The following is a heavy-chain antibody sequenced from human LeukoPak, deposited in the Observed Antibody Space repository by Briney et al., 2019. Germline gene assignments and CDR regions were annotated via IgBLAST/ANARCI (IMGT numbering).Heavy chain of an antibody. D-gene: IGHD6-19*01. Sequence: SETLSLTCTVSGGSINNYFWSWVRQHPGKAPEWIGYIHSSGATVYKTPPFESRAAMSVDTFQNQVSLQLRSVTAADTAVYYCARELGRLVDYWGRGTLVTVSS. CDR3: ARELGRLVDY. CDR1: GGSINNYF. CDR2: IHSSGAT. J-gene: IGHJ4*02. V-gene: IGHV4-59*06.